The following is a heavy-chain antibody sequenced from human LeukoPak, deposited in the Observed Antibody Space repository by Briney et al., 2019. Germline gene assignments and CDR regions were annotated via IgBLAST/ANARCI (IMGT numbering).Heavy chain of an antibody. D-gene: IGHD2-15*01. J-gene: IGHJ4*02. Sequence: KPSETLSLTCAVSGYSISSGYYWGWIRQPPGKGLEWIGSIYHSGSTYYNPSLKSRVTISVDTSKNQFSLKLSSVTAADTVVYYCARGVASFDYWGQGALVTVSS. V-gene: IGHV4-38-2*01. CDR2: IYHSGST. CDR3: ARGVASFDY. CDR1: GYSISSGYY.